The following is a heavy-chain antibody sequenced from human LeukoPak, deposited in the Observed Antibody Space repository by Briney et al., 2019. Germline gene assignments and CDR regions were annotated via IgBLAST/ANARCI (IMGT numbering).Heavy chain of an antibody. CDR3: ARIALNSGLYFFDY. CDR1: GGSISSSSYY. D-gene: IGHD6-19*01. CDR2: IYYSGSA. J-gene: IGHJ4*02. V-gene: IGHV4-39*01. Sequence: SETLSLTCTVSGGSISSSSYYWGWIRQPPGKGLEWIGSIYYSGSAYYNPSLKSRVTISVDTSKNQLSLKVSSVTAADTAVYYCARIALNSGLYFFDYWGEGTLATVS.